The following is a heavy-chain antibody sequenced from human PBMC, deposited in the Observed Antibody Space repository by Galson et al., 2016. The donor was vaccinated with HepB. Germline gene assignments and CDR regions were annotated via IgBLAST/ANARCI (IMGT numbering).Heavy chain of an antibody. D-gene: IGHD1-26*01. J-gene: IGHJ3*02. CDR3: ARDDPEEVGTAFDI. Sequence: ETLSLTCTVSGGSISSSYWSWVRQSPGKGLERIGYIYNTGDTRFSPSLKSRLSMSLDTSNNQVSMKLTSVTAADTAVYYCARDDPEEVGTAFDIWGQGTLVVVSS. CDR1: GGSISSSY. CDR2: IYNTGDT. V-gene: IGHV4-4*08.